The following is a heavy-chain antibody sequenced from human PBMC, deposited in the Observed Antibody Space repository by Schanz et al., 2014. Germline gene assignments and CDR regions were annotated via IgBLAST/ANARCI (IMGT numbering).Heavy chain of an antibody. CDR2: INGSGNAT. V-gene: IGHV3-23*01. CDR1: GFTFATYA. D-gene: IGHD3-22*01. CDR3: AKDGRLPYYGTGSDFDY. J-gene: IGHJ4*02. Sequence: EVKLLESGGGLVQPGGSLRLSCAASGFTFATYAMSWVRQAPGKGLEWVAAINGSGNATYYADSVKGRFTISRDNSRNTLFLQMKRLRVEDTAVYFCAKDGRLPYYGTGSDFDYWGQGTLVAVSS.